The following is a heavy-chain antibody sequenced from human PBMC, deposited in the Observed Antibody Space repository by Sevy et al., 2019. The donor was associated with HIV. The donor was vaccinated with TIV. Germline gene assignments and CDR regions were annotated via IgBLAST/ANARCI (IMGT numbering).Heavy chain of an antibody. CDR2: IYSGGTT. CDR3: AGAPRYYYYGMDV. V-gene: IGHV3-53*01. Sequence: GGSLRLSCAASGFTVSSKYMSWVRQAPGKGLEWVSTIYSGGTTYYADSVKGRFTISRDNSQNTLWLQRNSLGAEDTAVYYCAGAPRYYYYGMDVWGQGTTVTVSS. J-gene: IGHJ6*02. CDR1: GFTVSSKY. D-gene: IGHD1-20*01.